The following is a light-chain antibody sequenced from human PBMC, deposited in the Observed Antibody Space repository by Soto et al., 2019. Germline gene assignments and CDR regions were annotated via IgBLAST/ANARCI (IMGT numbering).Light chain of an antibody. CDR3: QHYDNAPPAFT. J-gene: IGKJ3*01. CDR1: QSVSSDY. CDR2: GAS. Sequence: EIVLTQSPDTLSLSPGERATLSCRASQSVSSDYLVWYQQKPGQAPRLLIYGASRRATGIPDRFSGSGSGTDFILTISRLESEDFAVYYCQHYDNAPPAFTFGPGTKVDSK. V-gene: IGKV3-20*01.